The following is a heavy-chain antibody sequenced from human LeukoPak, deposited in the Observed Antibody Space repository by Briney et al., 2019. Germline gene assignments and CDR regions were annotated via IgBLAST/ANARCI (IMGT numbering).Heavy chain of an antibody. CDR1: GFTFSTYG. V-gene: IGHV3-33*01. CDR3: ARDLMYSNTWRFDP. J-gene: IGHJ5*02. CDR2: IWNDGSNK. D-gene: IGHD6-13*01. Sequence: GGSLRLSCAASGFTFSTYGMHWVRQAPGTGLEWVAFIWNDGSNKYYVESVKGRFTISRDNSKNTLYLQMNSLRAEDTAVYYCARDLMYSNTWRFDPWGQGTLVTVSS.